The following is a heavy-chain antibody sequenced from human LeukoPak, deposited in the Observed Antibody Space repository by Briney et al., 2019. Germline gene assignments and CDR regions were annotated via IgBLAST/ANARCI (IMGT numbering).Heavy chain of an antibody. CDR2: TYHTGNT. D-gene: IGHD3-22*01. CDR3: ARHRQRLIGNWLDP. V-gene: IGHV4-39*01. J-gene: IGHJ5*02. Sequence: SETLSLTCSVSGDSITSTSYYWAWIRQPPGTGLEWIGSTYHTGNTYYSPSLKSRVTMSVDTSKNQFSLKLNSVTGADTAVYYCARHRQRLIGNWLDPWGQGTLVTVSS. CDR1: GDSITSTSYY.